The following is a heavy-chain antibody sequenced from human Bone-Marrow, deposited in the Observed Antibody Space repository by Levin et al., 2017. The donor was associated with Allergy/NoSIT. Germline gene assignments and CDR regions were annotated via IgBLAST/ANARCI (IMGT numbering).Heavy chain of an antibody. CDR3: ARPRAPRPSGGSSRSGAVGEDAYDC. CDR1: GYSFTTYW. J-gene: IGHJ3*01. V-gene: IGHV5-51*01. D-gene: IGHD6-19*01. Sequence: RGESLKISCKGSGYSFTTYWIAWVRQTPGKGLEWMGIIYPGDSDIRYSPSFQGQVALSADESISTAYLQWTSLKESDSAIYYCARPRAPRPSGGSSRSGAVGEDAYDCWGQGTVVTVSS. CDR2: IYPGDSDI.